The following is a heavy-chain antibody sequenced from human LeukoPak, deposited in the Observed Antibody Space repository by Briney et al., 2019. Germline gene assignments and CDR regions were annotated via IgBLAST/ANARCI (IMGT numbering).Heavy chain of an antibody. CDR2: INPSGGGTT. CDR1: GYTFTSYF. Sequence: ASVKVSCKASGYTFTSYFMHWVRQAPGQGLEWMGIINPSGGGTTSYAQKFQGRVTMTRDTSTSTVYMELSSLRSEDTAVYYCARRGSSDSSYYYAMDVWGQGTTVTVSS. D-gene: IGHD6-19*01. CDR3: ARRGSSDSSYYYAMDV. V-gene: IGHV1-46*01. J-gene: IGHJ6*02.